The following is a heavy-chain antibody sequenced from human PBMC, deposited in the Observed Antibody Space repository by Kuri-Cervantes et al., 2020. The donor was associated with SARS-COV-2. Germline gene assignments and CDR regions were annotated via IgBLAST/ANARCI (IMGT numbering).Heavy chain of an antibody. CDR3: ARDQGKTATSPYWYFDL. V-gene: IGHV1-46*01. CDR2: INPSGGST. J-gene: IGHJ2*01. Sequence: ASVTVSCKASGYTFTSYYMHWVRQAPGQGLEWMGIINPSGGSTSYAQKFQGRVTMTRDTSTSTVYMELSSLRSEDTAVYYCARDQGKTATSPYWYFDLWGRGTLVT. D-gene: IGHD1-14*01. CDR1: GYTFTSYY.